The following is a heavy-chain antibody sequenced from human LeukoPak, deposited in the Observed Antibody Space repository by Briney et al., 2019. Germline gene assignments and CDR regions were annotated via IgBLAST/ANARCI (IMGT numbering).Heavy chain of an antibody. CDR1: GFTFSSYA. V-gene: IGHV3-30-3*01. CDR3: ARVPERRYYYYYYMDV. J-gene: IGHJ6*03. Sequence: GGSLRLSCAASGFTFSSYAMHWVRQAPGKGLEWVAVISYVGSNKYYADSVKGRFTISRDNSKNTLYLQMNSLRAEDTAVYYCARVPERRYYYYYYMDVWGKGTTVTVSS. D-gene: IGHD1-1*01. CDR2: ISYVGSNK.